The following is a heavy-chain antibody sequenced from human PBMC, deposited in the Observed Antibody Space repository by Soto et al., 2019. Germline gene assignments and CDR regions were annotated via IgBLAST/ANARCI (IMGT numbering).Heavy chain of an antibody. CDR2: IDPSDSYT. J-gene: IGHJ5*02. D-gene: IGHD3-16*02. CDR3: ARHMITFGGVIVSGEFDP. V-gene: IGHV5-10-1*01. Sequence: GESLKISCKGSGYSFTSYWINWVRQMPVNGLEWMGRIDPSDSYTNYSPSFQGHVTISADKSISTAYLQWSSLKASDTAMYYCARHMITFGGVIVSGEFDPWGQVTLVTVSS. CDR1: GYSFTSYW.